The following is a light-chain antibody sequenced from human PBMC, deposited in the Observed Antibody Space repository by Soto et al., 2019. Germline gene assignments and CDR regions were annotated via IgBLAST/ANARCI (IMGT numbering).Light chain of an antibody. CDR3: QQSGSSSGWT. Sequence: EIVLTQSPRTLSLSPGERATLSCRASQSVSSSYLAWYQQKPGQAPRLLIYGASSRATGIPDRFSGSGSGIDFTLTISRLEPEDFAVYYCQQSGSSSGWTFGQGTKVEIK. V-gene: IGKV3-20*01. CDR1: QSVSSSY. CDR2: GAS. J-gene: IGKJ1*01.